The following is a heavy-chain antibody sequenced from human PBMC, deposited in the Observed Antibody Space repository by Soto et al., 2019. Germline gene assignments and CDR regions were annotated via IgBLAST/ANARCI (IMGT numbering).Heavy chain of an antibody. CDR3: ARVAYCSGGTCYSYHFDY. J-gene: IGHJ4*02. CDR2: IYYSGST. CDR1: GGSISSYD. D-gene: IGHD2-15*01. Sequence: SETQSVTCTVSGGSISSYDWSWIRQPPGKGLECIGYIYYSGSTNYNPSLKSRVTISVDTSKNQFSLKLSSVTAADTAVYYCARVAYCSGGTCYSYHFDYWGQGTLVTVSS. V-gene: IGHV4-59*01.